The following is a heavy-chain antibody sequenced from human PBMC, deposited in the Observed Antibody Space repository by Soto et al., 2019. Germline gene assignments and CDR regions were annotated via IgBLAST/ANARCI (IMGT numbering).Heavy chain of an antibody. CDR1: GISTSSYW. CDR2: IKNDGSEK. V-gene: IGHV3-7*03. D-gene: IGHD2-15*01. CDR3: VTGYHSDY. Sequence: GESLKISCAASGISTSSYWMGWVRQAPGRGLEWVASIKNDGSEKYYMDSLKGRFTISRDNALNSLYLQMNSLRAEDTAVYFCVTGYHSDYWGQGTLVTVSS. J-gene: IGHJ4*02.